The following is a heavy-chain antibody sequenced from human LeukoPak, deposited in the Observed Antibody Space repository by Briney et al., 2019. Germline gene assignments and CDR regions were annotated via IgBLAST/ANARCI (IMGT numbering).Heavy chain of an antibody. J-gene: IGHJ4*02. CDR1: GYSFTSYW. V-gene: IGHV5-51*01. CDR3: ASSFNGKSARFDY. Sequence: LGESLKISCKGSGYSFTSYWIGWVRQMPGKGLEWMGIIYPGDSDTRYSPSFQGQVTISADKSITTAYLQWSSLKASDTAMYYCASSFNGKSARFDYWGQGTLVTVSS. CDR2: IYPGDSDT. D-gene: IGHD2-8*01.